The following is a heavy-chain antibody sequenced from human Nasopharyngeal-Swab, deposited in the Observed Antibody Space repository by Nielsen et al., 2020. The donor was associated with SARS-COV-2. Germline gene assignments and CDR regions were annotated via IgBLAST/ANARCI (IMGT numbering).Heavy chain of an antibody. J-gene: IGHJ5*02. CDR2: IYYSGST. V-gene: IGHV4-59*13. Sequence: SETLSLTCTVAGGSISSYYWSWIRQPPGKGLEWIGYIYYSGSTNYNPSLKSRVTISVDTSKNQFSLKLSSVTAADTAVYYCARENGGGWFDPWGQGTLVTVSS. CDR1: GGSISSYY. CDR3: ARENGGGWFDP. D-gene: IGHD4-23*01.